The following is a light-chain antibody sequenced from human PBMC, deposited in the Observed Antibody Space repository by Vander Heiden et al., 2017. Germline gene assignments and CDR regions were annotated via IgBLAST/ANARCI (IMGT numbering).Light chain of an antibody. Sequence: QSALTQPAPVSGPPGQSITISCTGTSSDVGSYNLVSWYQQHPGKAPKLMIYEVSKRPSGVSNRFSGSKSGNTASLTISGLQAEDEADYYCCSYAGSSTLVFGGGTKLTVL. J-gene: IGLJ3*02. CDR2: EVS. V-gene: IGLV2-23*02. CDR3: CSYAGSSTLV. CDR1: SSDVGSYNL.